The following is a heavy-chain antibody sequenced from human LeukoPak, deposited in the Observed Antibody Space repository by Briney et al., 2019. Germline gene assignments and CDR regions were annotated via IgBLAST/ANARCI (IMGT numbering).Heavy chain of an antibody. Sequence: SETLSLTCAVYGGSFSGYYWSWLRQPPGKGLEWIGEINHSGSTNYNPSLKSRVTISVDTSKNQFSLKLSSVTAADTAVYYCARSPIFKVVVPATNNWFDPWGQGTLVTVSS. CDR3: ARSPIFKVVVPATNNWFDP. CDR1: GGSFSGYY. J-gene: IGHJ5*02. D-gene: IGHD2-2*01. V-gene: IGHV4-34*01. CDR2: INHSGST.